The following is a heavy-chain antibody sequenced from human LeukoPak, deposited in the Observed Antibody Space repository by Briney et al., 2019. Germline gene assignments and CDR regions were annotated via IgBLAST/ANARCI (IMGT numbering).Heavy chain of an antibody. CDR3: VRGGHFDY. Sequence: SQTLSLTCAISGDSVSSDTSAWNWIRQSPSRGLEWLGRAYYRSKWYNDYAASVKSRITINPDTSKNQFSLQLNSVTPEDTAVYYCVRGGHFDYWGQGTLVTVSS. J-gene: IGHJ4*02. V-gene: IGHV6-1*01. CDR1: GDSVSSDTSA. CDR2: AYYRSKWYN. D-gene: IGHD6-25*01.